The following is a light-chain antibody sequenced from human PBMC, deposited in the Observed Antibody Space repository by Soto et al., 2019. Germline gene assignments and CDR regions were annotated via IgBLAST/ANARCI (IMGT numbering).Light chain of an antibody. CDR1: QGISTY. CDR3: QQHTTSPFT. J-gene: IGKJ3*01. Sequence: DIQLTQSPSFLSASVGDRVTITCRASQGISTYLAWYQQKPGAAPKLLLYAASTLHTGVPSRFSGSGSGTEFTLTISSLQPEDFAVYYCQQHTTSPFTFGPGTKVDI. V-gene: IGKV1-9*01. CDR2: AAS.